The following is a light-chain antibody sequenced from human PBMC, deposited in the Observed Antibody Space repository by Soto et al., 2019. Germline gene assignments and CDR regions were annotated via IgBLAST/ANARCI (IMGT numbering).Light chain of an antibody. CDR3: QQRAGWPLT. CDR1: QTVSTNY. CDR2: DAS. Sequence: EIVFTQSPGTLSLSPGERYTLSCLASQTVSTNYLAWYQQKPGQAPRLLIYDASNRATGITARFSSSGSGTDFTLTISSLEPEDFAVYFCQQRAGWPLTFGGGTKVDIK. V-gene: IGKV3D-20*02. J-gene: IGKJ4*01.